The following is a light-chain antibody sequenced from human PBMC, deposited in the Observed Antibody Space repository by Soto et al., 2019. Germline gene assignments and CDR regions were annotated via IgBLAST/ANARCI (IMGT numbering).Light chain of an antibody. CDR3: QQYNTYSGT. CDR1: QGIRGD. CDR2: ATS. Sequence: AIQMTQSRSSLSASLGERVTINCRASQGIRGDLGWYQQKPGKAPKLLISATSTLQSGVPSRFSGRGSGTNFTLTISSLQSDDFATYYCQQYNTYSGTFGQGTKVDIK. V-gene: IGKV1-6*01. J-gene: IGKJ1*01.